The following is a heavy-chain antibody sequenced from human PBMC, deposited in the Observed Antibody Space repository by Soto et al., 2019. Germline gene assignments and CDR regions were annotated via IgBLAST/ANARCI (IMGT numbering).Heavy chain of an antibody. D-gene: IGHD3-22*01. CDR3: ARQIYDSDTGPNFQYYFDS. V-gene: IGHV5-10-1*01. CDR1: GYSCAGYS. Sequence: GESLKISCKASGYSCAGYSISWVRQKPGKGHEWMGRIDPSDSQTYYSPSFRGHVTISVTKSITTVFLQWSSLRASDTAMYYCARQIYDSDTGPNFQYYFDSWGQGTPVTVSS. J-gene: IGHJ4*02. CDR2: IDPSDSQT.